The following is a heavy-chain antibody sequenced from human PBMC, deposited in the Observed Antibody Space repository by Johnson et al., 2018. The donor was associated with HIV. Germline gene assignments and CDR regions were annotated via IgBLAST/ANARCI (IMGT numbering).Heavy chain of an antibody. CDR1: GFTFSSYA. J-gene: IGHJ3*02. D-gene: IGHD3-3*01. V-gene: IGHV3-30*04. CDR3: ARDRITYDDGWSGSGGAFDI. CDR2: ISYNGSNE. Sequence: QVQLVESGGGVVQPGRSLRLSCAASGFTFSSYAMHWVRQAPGKGLEWVAVISYNGSNEYYADSVKGRFTISRDNSKNTLYLQGNSLRPEDTAIYYWARDRITYDDGWSGSGGAFDIWGQGTMVTVSS.